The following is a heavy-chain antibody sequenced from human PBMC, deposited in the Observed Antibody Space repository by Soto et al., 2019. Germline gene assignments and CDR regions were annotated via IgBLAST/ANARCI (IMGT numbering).Heavy chain of an antibody. CDR1: GYTFTSYG. J-gene: IGHJ5*02. CDR2: ISAYNGNT. V-gene: IGHV1-18*01. CDR3: ARGYCSSTSCYVEADWFDP. D-gene: IGHD2-2*01. Sequence: NPRASVKVSCKASGYTFTSYGISWVRQAPGQGLEWMGWISAYNGNTNYAQKLQGRVTMTTDTSTSTAYMELRSLRSDDTAVYYCARGYCSSTSCYVEADWFDPWGQGTLVTVSS.